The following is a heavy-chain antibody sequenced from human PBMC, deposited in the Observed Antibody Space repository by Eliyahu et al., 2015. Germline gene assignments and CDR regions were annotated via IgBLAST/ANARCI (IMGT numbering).Heavy chain of an antibody. Sequence: QAQLVESGGGVVQPGESLXLSCEASGVTVNTSAMNWVRPAPGKGLDWVAFISYDGTYKYVADSVKGRFTISRDNSKNTVWLQMNRLGPDDTALYYCAREGFLRGNDYWGQGALVTVSS. CDR2: ISYDGTYK. CDR1: GVTVNTSA. D-gene: IGHD4-23*01. CDR3: AREGFLRGNDY. V-gene: IGHV3-30*04. J-gene: IGHJ4*02.